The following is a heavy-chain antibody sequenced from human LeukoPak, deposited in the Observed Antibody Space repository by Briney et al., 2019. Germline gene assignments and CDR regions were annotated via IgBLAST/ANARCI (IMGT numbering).Heavy chain of an antibody. CDR1: GGSISSGSYY. D-gene: IGHD1-26*01. V-gene: IGHV4-61*02. J-gene: IGHJ2*01. Sequence: SETLSLTCTVSGGSISSGSYYWSWIRQPAGKGLEWIGRIYTSGSTNYNPSLKSRVTISVDTSKNQFSLKLSSVTAADTAVYYCARYSGSYLEGSYWYFDLWGRGTLVTVSS. CDR3: ARYSGSYLEGSYWYFDL. CDR2: IYTSGST.